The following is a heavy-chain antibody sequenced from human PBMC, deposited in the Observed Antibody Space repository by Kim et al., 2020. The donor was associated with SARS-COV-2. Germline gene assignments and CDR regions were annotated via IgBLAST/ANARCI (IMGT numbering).Heavy chain of an antibody. CDR2: ISSNGGST. J-gene: IGHJ2*01. V-gene: IGHV3-64*01. CDR3: ARGPITMVRGVSWYFDL. D-gene: IGHD3-10*01. CDR1: GFTFSSYA. Sequence: GGSLRLSCAASGFTFSSYAMHWVRQAPGKGLEYVSAISSNGGSTYYANSVKGRFTISRDNSKNTLYLQMGSLRAEDMAVYYCARGPITMVRGVSWYFDLWGRGTLVTVSS.